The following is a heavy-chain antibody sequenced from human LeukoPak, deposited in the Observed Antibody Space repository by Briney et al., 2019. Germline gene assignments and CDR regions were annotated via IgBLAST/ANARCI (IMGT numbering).Heavy chain of an antibody. Sequence: ASVKVSCKASGYTLTSYAMHWVRQAPGQRLEWMGWINAGNGNTKYPQKFQGRVTITRDTSASTAYMELSSLRSEDTAVYYCARDRVLSAASKLSMYYFDYWGQGTLVTVSS. CDR1: GYTLTSYA. J-gene: IGHJ4*02. CDR2: INAGNGNT. CDR3: ARDRVLSAASKLSMYYFDY. D-gene: IGHD2/OR15-2a*01. V-gene: IGHV1-3*01.